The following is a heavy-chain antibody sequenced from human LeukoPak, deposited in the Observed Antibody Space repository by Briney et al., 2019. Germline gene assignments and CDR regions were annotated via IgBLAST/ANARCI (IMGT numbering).Heavy chain of an antibody. CDR2: VYYTGST. CDR1: GGSISNYY. Sequence: PSETLSLTCSVSGGSISNYYWSWIRQPPGKGLEWIGYVYYTGSTNYNPSLKSRVTTSVDTSKNQFSLKLSSVTAADTAVYYCARILYDSSGYLMGYWGQGTLVTVSS. D-gene: IGHD3-22*01. V-gene: IGHV4-59*01. J-gene: IGHJ4*02. CDR3: ARILYDSSGYLMGY.